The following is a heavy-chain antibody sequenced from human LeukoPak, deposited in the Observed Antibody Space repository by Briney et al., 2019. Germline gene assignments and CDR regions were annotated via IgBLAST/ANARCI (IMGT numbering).Heavy chain of an antibody. J-gene: IGHJ5*02. CDR1: GGSFSGYY. Sequence: SETLSLTCAVYGGSFSGYYWSWIRQPPGKGLEWIGEINHSGSTNYNPSLKSRVTISVDTSKNQFSLKLSSVTAADAAVYYCARGLLYFDPWGQGTLVTVSS. V-gene: IGHV4-34*01. CDR2: INHSGST. CDR3: ARGLLYFDP. D-gene: IGHD2-2*02.